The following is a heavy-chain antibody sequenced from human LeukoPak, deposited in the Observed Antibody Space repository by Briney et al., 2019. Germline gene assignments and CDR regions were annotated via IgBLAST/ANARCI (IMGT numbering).Heavy chain of an antibody. CDR2: ISYDGSNK. CDR1: GVTFSNHA. Sequence: AGGSLRLSCAASGVTFSNHALHWVRQAPGKGLEWVAVISYDGSNKHYADSVKGRFTISRDNSKNTLYLQMTSLRAEDTAVYYCARENMAAPGNPYYYGRDVWGQGTAVTVSS. J-gene: IGHJ6*02. V-gene: IGHV3-30*16. CDR3: ARENMAAPGNPYYYGRDV. D-gene: IGHD6-13*01.